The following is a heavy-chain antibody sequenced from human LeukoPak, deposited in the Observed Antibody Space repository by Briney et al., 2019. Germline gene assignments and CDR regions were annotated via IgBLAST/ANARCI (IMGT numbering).Heavy chain of an antibody. V-gene: IGHV3-48*01. CDR1: GFTFSGHN. Sequence: GGSLRLSCAASGFTFSGHNMNWVRQAPGKGLEWISFVSISSGTIYYADSVKGRFRISRDNSKNTLYLQMNSLRAEDMAVYYCARDYGSGTYYFDYWGQGTLVTVSS. CDR2: VSISSGTI. D-gene: IGHD3-10*01. CDR3: ARDYGSGTYYFDY. J-gene: IGHJ4*02.